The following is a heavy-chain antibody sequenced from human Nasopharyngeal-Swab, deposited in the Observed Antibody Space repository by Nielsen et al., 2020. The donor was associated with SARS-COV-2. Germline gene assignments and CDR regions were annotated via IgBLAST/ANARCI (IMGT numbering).Heavy chain of an antibody. V-gene: IGHV3-23*01. CDR2: IDAGGDNT. D-gene: IGHD1-1*01. CDR3: ARDKDWNGLDS. Sequence: GESLKISCAASGFTFSTYAMTWVRQAPGKGLEWVSTIDAGGDNTWYADSVQGRFTISRDNAKNTLYLQLNSLRAEDTAVYYCARDKDWNGLDSWGQGTLVTVSS. CDR1: GFTFSTYA. J-gene: IGHJ4*02.